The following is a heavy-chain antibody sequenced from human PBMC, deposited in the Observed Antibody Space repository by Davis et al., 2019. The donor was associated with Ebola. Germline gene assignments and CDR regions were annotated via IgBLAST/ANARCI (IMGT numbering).Heavy chain of an antibody. CDR3: ARDSSGTNYYYYGLDA. D-gene: IGHD1-26*01. Sequence: AASVKVSCKASGYTFTSYGISWVRQAPGQGLEWMGWISANNGNTNYAQKLQGRVTMTTDTSTSTAYMELRSLRYDDTAVYYCARDSSGTNYYYYGLDAWGQGTTVTVSS. V-gene: IGHV1-18*04. CDR2: ISANNGNT. J-gene: IGHJ6*02. CDR1: GYTFTSYG.